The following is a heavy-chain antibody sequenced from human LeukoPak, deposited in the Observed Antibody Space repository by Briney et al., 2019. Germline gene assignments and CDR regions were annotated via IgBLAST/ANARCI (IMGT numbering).Heavy chain of an antibody. Sequence: GGSLRLSCAATGFIFSNYAMNWVRQAPGKGLEWVSGISGSGGSTYLADSVKGRFTISRDNSKNTLYLQMNSLRADDTAVYYCAKDRPTVYSSSWLHFLDSWGQGTLVTVSS. CDR1: GFIFSNYA. J-gene: IGHJ4*02. D-gene: IGHD6-13*01. CDR3: AKDRPTVYSSSWLHFLDS. CDR2: ISGSGGST. V-gene: IGHV3-23*01.